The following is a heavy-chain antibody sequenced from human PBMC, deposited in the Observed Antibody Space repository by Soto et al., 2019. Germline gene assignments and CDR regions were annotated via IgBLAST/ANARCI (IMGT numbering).Heavy chain of an antibody. D-gene: IGHD6-6*01. J-gene: IGHJ3*02. CDR1: GGTFSSYT. Sequence: QVQLVQSGAEVKKPGSSVKVSCKASGGTFSSYTISWVRQAPGQGLEWMGRIMPILGIANYAQKFQGRVTITADKSTSTADKELSSLRSEDTAVYYCGRESSCDAFDIWGQGTMVTVSS. CDR3: GRESSCDAFDI. V-gene: IGHV1-69*08. CDR2: IMPILGIA.